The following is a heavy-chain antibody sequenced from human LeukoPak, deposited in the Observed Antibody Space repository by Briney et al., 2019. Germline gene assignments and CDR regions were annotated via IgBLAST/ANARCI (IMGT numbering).Heavy chain of an antibody. D-gene: IGHD1-26*01. Sequence: PSETLSLTCIVSGGSISSYFWNWIRQPAGKGLEWIGRIYASGNTNYNPSLKSRLSMSIDTSNNQFSLRLSSVTAADTAVYYCAREDPLVAARGLDYWGQGTLVTVSS. V-gene: IGHV4-4*07. CDR3: AREDPLVAARGLDY. J-gene: IGHJ4*02. CDR1: GGSISSYF. CDR2: IYASGNT.